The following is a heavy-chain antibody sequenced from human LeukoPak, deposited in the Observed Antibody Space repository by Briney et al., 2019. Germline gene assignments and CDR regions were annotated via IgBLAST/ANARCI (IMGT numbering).Heavy chain of an antibody. CDR2: IYSSGST. Sequence: SEALSLTCAVYGGSFSDYYWSWIRQPPGKGLEWIGYIYSSGSTNYNPSLKSRVTISVDTSKNQFSLKLSSVTAADTAVYYCARSDDILTGYAFDIWGQGTMVTVSS. V-gene: IGHV4-59*01. CDR3: ARSDDILTGYAFDI. J-gene: IGHJ3*02. D-gene: IGHD3-9*01. CDR1: GGSFSDYY.